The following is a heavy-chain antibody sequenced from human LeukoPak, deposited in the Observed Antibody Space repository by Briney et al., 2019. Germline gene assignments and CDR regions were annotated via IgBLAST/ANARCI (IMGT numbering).Heavy chain of an antibody. J-gene: IGHJ4*02. CDR3: ARQDDFWSGRRGFDY. D-gene: IGHD3-3*01. Sequence: PSETLSLTCTVSGGSISSSSYYWGWIRQPPGKGLEWIGSIYYSGSTYYNPSLKSRVTISVDTSKNQFSLKLSSVTAADTAVYYCARQDDFWSGRRGFDYWGQGTLVTVSS. CDR1: GGSISSSSYY. CDR2: IYYSGST. V-gene: IGHV4-39*01.